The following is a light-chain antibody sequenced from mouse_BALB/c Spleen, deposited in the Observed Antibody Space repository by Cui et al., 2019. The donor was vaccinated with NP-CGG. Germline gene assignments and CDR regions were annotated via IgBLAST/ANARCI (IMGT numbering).Light chain of an antibody. CDR3: ALWYSNHWV. Sequence: QAVVTQESALTTSPGETVTLTCRSSTGAITNSNYANWVQEKPDHLFTGLIGGTNNRAPGVPARFSGSLIGGKAALTITGAQTEDEAIYFCALWYSNHWVFGGGTKLTVL. J-gene: IGLJ1*01. CDR1: TGAITNSNY. CDR2: GTN. V-gene: IGLV1*01.